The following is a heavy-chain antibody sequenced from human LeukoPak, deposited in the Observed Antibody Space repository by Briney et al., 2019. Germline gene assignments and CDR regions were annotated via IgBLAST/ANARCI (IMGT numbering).Heavy chain of an antibody. CDR2: INPNSGGT. CDR3: ASCSSTSCYHYCYFNL. J-gene: IGHJ2*01. CDR1: GYTFTGYY. D-gene: IGHD2-2*01. Sequence: ASVKVSCKASGYTFTGYYMHWVRQAPGQGLEWMGWINPNSGGTNYAQKFQGRVTMTRDTSISTAYMELSRLRSDDTAVYYCASCSSTSCYHYCYFNLGGRGTVVT. V-gene: IGHV1-2*02.